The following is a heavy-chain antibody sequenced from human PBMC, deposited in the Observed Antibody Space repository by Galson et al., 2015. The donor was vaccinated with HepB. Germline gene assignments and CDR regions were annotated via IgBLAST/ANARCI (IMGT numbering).Heavy chain of an antibody. CDR2: ISAYDGNT. V-gene: IGHV1-18*04. Sequence: SVKVSCKASGYTFTSYGINWVRQAPGQGLEWMGWISAYDGNTNYAQRFRGRVTMTSATSTSTVYMELRSLRPDDTAVYYCVRDGGPIVVGQGSYWSFDLWGRGTLVTVSS. CDR3: VRDGGPIVVGQGSYWSFDL. CDR1: GYTFTSYG. J-gene: IGHJ2*01. D-gene: IGHD2-15*01.